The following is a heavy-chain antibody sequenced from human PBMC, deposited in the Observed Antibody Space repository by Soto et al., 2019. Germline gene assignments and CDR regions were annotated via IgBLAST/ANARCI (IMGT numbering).Heavy chain of an antibody. CDR2: MYYSGST. V-gene: IGHV4-39*02. D-gene: IGHD2-21*01. Sequence: SETLSLTCTISADSISISSYYWAWIRQPPGKGLEWIGSMYYSGSTYTNPSLKSRVTMAVDRPKKHFSLILSSVTAADTAVYCCAAILIAGATTIYFEYWDDGTLVTV. J-gene: IGHJ4*01. CDR1: ADSISISSYY. CDR3: AAILIAGATTIYFEY.